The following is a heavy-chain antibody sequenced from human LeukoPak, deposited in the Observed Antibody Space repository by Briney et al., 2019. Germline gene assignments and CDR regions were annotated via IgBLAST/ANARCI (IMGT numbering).Heavy chain of an antibody. CDR2: IYHSGST. Sequence: PSETLSLTCTVSGGSISSGGYYWSWIRQPPGKGLEWIGYIYHSGSTYYNPSLKSRVTISVDRSKNQFSLKLSSVTAADTAVYYCARDELTIFGVPSSAAFDIWGQGTMVTVSS. D-gene: IGHD3-3*01. CDR1: GGSISSGGYY. CDR3: ARDELTIFGVPSSAAFDI. V-gene: IGHV4-30-2*01. J-gene: IGHJ3*02.